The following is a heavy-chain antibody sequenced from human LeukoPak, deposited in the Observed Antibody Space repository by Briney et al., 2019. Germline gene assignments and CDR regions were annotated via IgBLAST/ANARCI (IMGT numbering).Heavy chain of an antibody. CDR3: ARTGGSYSPHLFDY. J-gene: IGHJ4*02. Sequence: ASVKVSCKASGYTFTSYYIHWVRQAPGQGLEWMGVINPSAGTTDFAQKFQGRVTMTRDTSTSTVYMELSSLRSEDTAVYYCARTGGSYSPHLFDYWGQGTQVTVSS. V-gene: IGHV1-46*01. CDR2: INPSAGTT. D-gene: IGHD3-10*01. CDR1: GYTFTSYY.